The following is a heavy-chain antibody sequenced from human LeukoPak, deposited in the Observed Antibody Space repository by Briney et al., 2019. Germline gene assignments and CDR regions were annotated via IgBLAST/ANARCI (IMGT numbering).Heavy chain of an antibody. V-gene: IGHV4-59*01. CDR2: IYYSGST. D-gene: IGHD6-13*01. CDR1: GASISFYY. CDR3: AFDSSCWSDDSFDI. J-gene: IGHJ3*02. Sequence: SETLSLTCTVSGASISFYYWSWIRQPPGKGLEWIGYIYYSGSTNYNPSLKSRVTMSINTSKNHFSLNLNSVTAADTAIYYCAFDSSCWSDDSFDIWGQGTMVTVSS.